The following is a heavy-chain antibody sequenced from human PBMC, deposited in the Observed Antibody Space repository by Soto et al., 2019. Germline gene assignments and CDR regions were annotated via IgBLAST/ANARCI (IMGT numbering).Heavy chain of an antibody. J-gene: IGHJ4*02. D-gene: IGHD1-26*01. Sequence: GGSLRLSCAASGFTFSTYVMHWVRQAPGKGLEWVAVVSYDGNNKYYADSVKGRFSISRDNSKNKLYLEMNSLRAEDTAVYYSARDWAKYEWELERLDFWGRGTLVTVSS. CDR2: VSYDGNNK. V-gene: IGHV3-30-3*01. CDR1: GFTFSTYV. CDR3: ARDWAKYEWELERLDF.